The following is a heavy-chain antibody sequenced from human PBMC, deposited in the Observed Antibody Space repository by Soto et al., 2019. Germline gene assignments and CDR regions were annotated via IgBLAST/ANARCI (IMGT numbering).Heavy chain of an antibody. D-gene: IGHD6-6*01. CDR3: ARGASIAARPVYYGMDV. CDR2: INSDGSST. CDR1: GFTFSSYW. Sequence: EVQLVESGGGLVQPGRSLRLSCAASGFTFSSYWMHWVRQAPGKGLVWVSRINSDGSSTSYADSVKGRFTISRDNAKNTLYLQMNSLRAEDTAVYYCARGASIAARPVYYGMDVWGQGTTVTVSS. V-gene: IGHV3-74*02. J-gene: IGHJ6*02.